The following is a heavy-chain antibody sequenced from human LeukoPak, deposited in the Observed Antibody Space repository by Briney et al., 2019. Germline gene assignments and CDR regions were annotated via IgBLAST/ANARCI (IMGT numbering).Heavy chain of an antibody. CDR1: GGSISSSNYY. CDR3: ARRGYYDSSGQYYFDY. Sequence: SETLSLTCTVSGGSISSSNYYWGWIRQPPGKGLEWIGSIYYSGSTYYNPSLKSRVTISVDTSKNQFSLKLSSVTAADTAVYYCARRGYYDSSGQYYFDYWGQGTLVTVSS. D-gene: IGHD3-22*01. CDR2: IYYSGST. J-gene: IGHJ4*02. V-gene: IGHV4-39*01.